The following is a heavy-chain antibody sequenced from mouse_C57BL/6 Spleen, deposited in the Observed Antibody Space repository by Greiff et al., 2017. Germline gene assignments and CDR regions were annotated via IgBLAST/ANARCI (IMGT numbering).Heavy chain of an antibody. CDR2: IDPSDSYT. Sequence: QVQLQQSGAELVMPGASVKLSCKASGYTFTSYWMHWVKQRPGQGLEWIGEIDPSDSYTNYNQKFKGKSTLTVDKSSSTAYMQLSSLTSEDSAVYYCARRGYGSSPYYFDYWGQGTTLTVSS. J-gene: IGHJ2*01. CDR1: GYTFTSYW. V-gene: IGHV1-69*01. D-gene: IGHD1-1*01. CDR3: ARRGYGSSPYYFDY.